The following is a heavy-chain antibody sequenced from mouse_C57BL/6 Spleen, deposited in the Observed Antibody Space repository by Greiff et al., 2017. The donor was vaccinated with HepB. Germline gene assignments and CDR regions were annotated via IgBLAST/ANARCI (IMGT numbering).Heavy chain of an antibody. D-gene: IGHD2-5*01. V-gene: IGHV2-9-1*01. CDR1: GFSLTSYA. J-gene: IGHJ2*01. Sequence: VQVVESGPGLVAPSQSLSITCTVSGFSLTSYAISWVRQPPGKGLEWLGVIWTGGGTNYNSALKSRLSISKDNSKSQVFLKMNSLQTDDTARYYCARSAYYSNYYFDYWGQGTTLTVSS. CDR3: ARSAYYSNYYFDY. CDR2: IWTGGGT.